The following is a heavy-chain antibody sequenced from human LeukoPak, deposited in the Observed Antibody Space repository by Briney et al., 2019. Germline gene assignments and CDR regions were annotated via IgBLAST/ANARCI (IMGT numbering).Heavy chain of an antibody. Sequence: SETLSLTCAVPPGSISSSSRSWMRQPPGKGLEWIGSISYSGSTKYNPSLKSRVTISVDTSKNQCSLKLNSVTAADTPVYYCARPYRCGLYGVWHCWVQRTMVTVSS. D-gene: IGHD6-19*01. CDR1: PGSISSSS. CDR2: ISYSGST. CDR3: ARPYRCGLYGVWHC. J-gene: IGHJ3*01. V-gene: IGHV4-59*08.